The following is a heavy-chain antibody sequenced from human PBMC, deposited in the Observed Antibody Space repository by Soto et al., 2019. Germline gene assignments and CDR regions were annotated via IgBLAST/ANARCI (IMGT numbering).Heavy chain of an antibody. CDR1: GFTFSSYA. CDR2: ISGSGGST. D-gene: IGHD4-17*01. J-gene: IGHJ4*02. Sequence: GGSLRLSCAASGFTFSSYAMSWVRQAPGKGLEWVSAISGSGGSTYYADSVKGRFTISRDNSKNTLYLQMNSLRAEDTAVYYCAKDRQHTTVTEEVDYWGQGTLVTVSS. V-gene: IGHV3-23*01. CDR3: AKDRQHTTVTEEVDY.